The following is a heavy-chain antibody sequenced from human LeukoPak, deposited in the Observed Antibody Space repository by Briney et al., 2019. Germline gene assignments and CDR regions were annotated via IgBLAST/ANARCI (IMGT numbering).Heavy chain of an antibody. V-gene: IGHV3-66*01. J-gene: IGHJ3*02. Sequence: GRSLRLSCAASGFTFSSYGMHWVRQAPGKGLEWVSVIYTGGGTYYADSVKGRFTISRDNSKNTLYLQMNSLRADDTAVYYCARGDSSGHDAFDIWGQGTMVTVSS. CDR3: ARGDSSGHDAFDI. CDR2: IYTGGGT. D-gene: IGHD6-19*01. CDR1: GFTFSSYG.